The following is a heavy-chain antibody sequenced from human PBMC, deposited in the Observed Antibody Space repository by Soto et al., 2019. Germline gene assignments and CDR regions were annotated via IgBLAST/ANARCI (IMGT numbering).Heavy chain of an antibody. J-gene: IGHJ6*02. D-gene: IGHD3-3*01. CDR3: ARYDFWSGYRPTYYYYGMDV. CDR2: IIPIFGTA. CDR1: GGTFSSYA. V-gene: IGHV1-69*13. Sequence: GASVKVSCKASGGTFSSYAISWVRQAPGQGLEWMGGIIPIFGTANYAQKFQGRVTITADESTSTAYMELSSLRSEDTAVYYCARYDFWSGYRPTYYYYGMDVWGQGTTVTVSS.